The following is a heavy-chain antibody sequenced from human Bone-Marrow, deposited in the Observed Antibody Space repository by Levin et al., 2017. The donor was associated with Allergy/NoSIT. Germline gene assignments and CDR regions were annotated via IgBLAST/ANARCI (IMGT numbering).Heavy chain of an antibody. D-gene: IGHD1-14*01. CDR2: IKQDGSEK. V-gene: IGHV3-7*01. Sequence: GGSLRLSCEASGFTFSRNWMSWVRQAPGKGLEWVANIKQDGSEKYYVDSVKGRFTISRDNAKNSLYLQMNSLRAEDTAVYFCARIRGEITLFVYWGQGSLVTVSS. J-gene: IGHJ4*02. CDR1: GFTFSRNW. CDR3: ARIRGEITLFVY.